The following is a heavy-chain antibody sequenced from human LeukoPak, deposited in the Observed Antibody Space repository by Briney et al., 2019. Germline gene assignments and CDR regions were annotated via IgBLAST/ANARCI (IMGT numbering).Heavy chain of an antibody. V-gene: IGHV1-18*01. CDR3: ARDILEYYYGSGSFDPHDY. CDR1: GYTFTSYG. CDR2: ISAYNGNT. Sequence: GASAKVSCKASGYTFTSYGNSWVRQAPGQGLEWMGWISAYNGNTNYAQKLQGRVTMTTDTSTSTAYMELRSLRSDDTAVYYCARDILEYYYGSGSFDPHDYWGQGTLVTVSS. D-gene: IGHD3-10*01. J-gene: IGHJ4*02.